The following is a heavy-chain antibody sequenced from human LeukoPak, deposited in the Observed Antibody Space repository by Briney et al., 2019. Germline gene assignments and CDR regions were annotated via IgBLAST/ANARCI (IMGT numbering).Heavy chain of an antibody. CDR3: ARNPVTTKYFDY. J-gene: IGHJ4*02. CDR1: GYTFTSYY. CDR2: INPSGGST. Sequence: ASVKVSCKASGYTFTSYYMHWGRQAPGQGLEWMGIINPSGGSTRYAQKFQGRVTMTRDTSTSTVYMELSSLRSEDTAVYYCARNPVTTKYFDYWGQGTLVTVSS. V-gene: IGHV1-46*01. D-gene: IGHD4-17*01.